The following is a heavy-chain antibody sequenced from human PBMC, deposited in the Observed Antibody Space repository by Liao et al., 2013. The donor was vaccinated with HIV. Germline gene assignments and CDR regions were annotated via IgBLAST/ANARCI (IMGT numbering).Heavy chain of an antibody. V-gene: IGHV4-61*02. D-gene: IGHD3-16*01. CDR1: GASIGSGDYY. CDR3: ARDAYLRPAYYSEL. J-gene: IGHJ4*02. CDR2: VYAGAGGTT. Sequence: QLLLQESGPGLVKPSQPLSLTCTVSGASIGSGDYYWSWIRQPAGKGLEWIGRVYAGAGGTTYYNPSLERRLTMSIDTSRAQFSLSLSSVTAADTAVYYCARDAYLRPAYYSELWGQGTLVTVSS.